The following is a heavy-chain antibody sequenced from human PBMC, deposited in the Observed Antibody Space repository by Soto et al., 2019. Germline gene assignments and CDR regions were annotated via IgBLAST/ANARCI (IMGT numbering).Heavy chain of an antibody. Sequence: QVQLQESGPGLLKPSQTLSLTCTVSGGSINSGGYYWTWIRQHPGRGLESIGYIYYSGDTYYNPSLKSRLSISLDTSKNQFSLNLTSVTAADTAIYYCARFPSRAHYFAMDVWGHGTAVTVSS. J-gene: IGHJ6*02. V-gene: IGHV4-31*03. CDR2: IYYSGDT. CDR1: GGSINSGGYY. D-gene: IGHD2-2*01. CDR3: ARFPSRAHYFAMDV.